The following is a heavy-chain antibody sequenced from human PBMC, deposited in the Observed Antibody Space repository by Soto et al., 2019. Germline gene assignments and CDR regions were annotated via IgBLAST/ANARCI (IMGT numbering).Heavy chain of an antibody. CDR2: TYFRSKWYN. CDR1: GDSVSSNTAS. Sequence: SQTLSLTCXISGDSVSSNTASWNWIRQSPSRGLEWLGRTYFRSKWYNDYAVSVKSRIVIDPDTSNNQFSLQLNSVTPEGTAVYFCAKGDNLGPKTGYAFDPWGQGIMVTVSS. J-gene: IGHJ5*02. CDR3: AKGDNLGPKTGYAFDP. D-gene: IGHD5-12*01. V-gene: IGHV6-1*01.